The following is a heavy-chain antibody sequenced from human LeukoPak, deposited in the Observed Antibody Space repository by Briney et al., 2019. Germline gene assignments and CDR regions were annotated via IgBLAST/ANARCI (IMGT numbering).Heavy chain of an antibody. CDR2: INAGNGNT. CDR3: ARAPYDFWSAYPDY. Sequence: GASVKVSCKASEYTFNTYIIHWVRQAPGQRLEWMGWINAGNGNTKYSQKFQDRVTITWDTSANTAYMELSSLRSEDTAVFYCARAPYDFWSAYPDYWGQGTLVTVSS. D-gene: IGHD3-3*01. J-gene: IGHJ4*02. V-gene: IGHV1-3*01. CDR1: EYTFNTYI.